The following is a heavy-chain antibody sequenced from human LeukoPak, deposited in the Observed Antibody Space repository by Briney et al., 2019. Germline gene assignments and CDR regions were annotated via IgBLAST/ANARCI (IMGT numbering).Heavy chain of an antibody. CDR1: GFTFSNYW. Sequence: GGSLRLSCEGSGFTFSNYWMGWVRQAPGKGVQWVANIKTDGSEKYYVDSVTGRFTISRDNAKTSLYLQMNSLRAEDTAVYYCATYSSLNRREFQFWGQGTLLTVTS. D-gene: IGHD3-22*01. J-gene: IGHJ1*01. CDR3: ATYSSLNRREFQF. V-gene: IGHV3-7*01. CDR2: IKTDGSEK.